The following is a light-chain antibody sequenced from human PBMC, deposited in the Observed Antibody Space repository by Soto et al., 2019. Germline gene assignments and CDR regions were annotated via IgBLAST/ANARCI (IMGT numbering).Light chain of an antibody. CDR1: QSVSSSQ. CDR3: QQRSNWPPT. Sequence: EIVLTQSPGTLSLSPGERDTLSCRASQSVSSSQLAWYQQKPGQAPRLLMYGASSRATGIPARFSGSGSGTDFNLNIASLEPEDSAFYFCQQRSNWPPTFGQGTRLEVK. V-gene: IGKV3D-20*02. J-gene: IGKJ5*01. CDR2: GAS.